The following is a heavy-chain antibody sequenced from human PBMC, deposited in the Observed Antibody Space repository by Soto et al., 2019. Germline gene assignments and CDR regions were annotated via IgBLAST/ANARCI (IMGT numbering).Heavy chain of an antibody. V-gene: IGHV1-18*04. Sequence: GASVKVSCKASGYTFSTYGLSWVRQAPGQGLEWMGWISPYNGDTNYAQNLQGRVTMTTDTSTSTAYMERSRLTSDDTAVYYCAREERAASYYYYGMCVWGQGTTVPVSS. J-gene: IGHJ6*01. CDR1: GYTFSTYG. D-gene: IGHD6-13*01. CDR2: ISPYNGDT. CDR3: AREERAASYYYYGMCV.